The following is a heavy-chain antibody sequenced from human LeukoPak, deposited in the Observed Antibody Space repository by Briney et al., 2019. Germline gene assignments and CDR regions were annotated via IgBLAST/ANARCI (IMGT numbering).Heavy chain of an antibody. CDR2: ISGSDGHT. Sequence: GGSLRLSCAASGFTLSDYAMNWVRQAPGEGLEWLSAISGSDGHTFYADSVKGRFTISRDNSNNTLYLQMNSLRAEDTAVYYCAKGALVTTRSWFDPWGQGTLVTVSS. D-gene: IGHD4-17*01. CDR3: AKGALVTTRSWFDP. J-gene: IGHJ5*02. CDR1: GFTLSDYA. V-gene: IGHV3-23*01.